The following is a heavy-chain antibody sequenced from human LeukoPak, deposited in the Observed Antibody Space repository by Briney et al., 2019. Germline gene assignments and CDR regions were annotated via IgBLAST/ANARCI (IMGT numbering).Heavy chain of an antibody. Sequence: SVKVSCKASGGTFSSYAISWVRQAPGQGLEWMGGIIPIFGTANYAQKFQGRVTITTDEYTSTAYMELSSLRSEDTAVYYCARASRYCGGDCYPQDFDYWGQGTLVTVSS. V-gene: IGHV1-69*05. CDR2: IIPIFGTA. CDR1: GGTFSSYA. CDR3: ARASRYCGGDCYPQDFDY. D-gene: IGHD2-21*01. J-gene: IGHJ4*02.